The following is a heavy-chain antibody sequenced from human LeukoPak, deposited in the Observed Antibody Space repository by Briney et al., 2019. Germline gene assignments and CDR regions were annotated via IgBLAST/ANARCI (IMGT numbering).Heavy chain of an antibody. Sequence: LGGSLRLSCAASGFTFSSYAMSWVRQAPGKGLEWVAVISYDGSNKYYADSVKGRFTISRDNSKNTLYLQMNSLRAEDTAVYYCAGGPTGYWGQGTLVTVSS. CDR2: ISYDGSNK. V-gene: IGHV3-30-3*01. CDR3: AGGPTGY. CDR1: GFTFSSYA. D-gene: IGHD4-17*01. J-gene: IGHJ4*02.